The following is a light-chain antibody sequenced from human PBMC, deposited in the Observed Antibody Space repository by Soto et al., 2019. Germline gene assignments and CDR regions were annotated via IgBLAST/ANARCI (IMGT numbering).Light chain of an antibody. CDR1: QSISNW. J-gene: IGKJ1*01. V-gene: IGKV1-5*03. Sequence: DIQMTQSPSTLSASVGDRVTITCRASQSISNWLAWYQQKQGKAPKLLIYKTSTLQRGVPSRFSGSGSGTEFTLTISSLQPDDFATYYCQQYNSYSRTFGKGTKWIS. CDR3: QQYNSYSRT. CDR2: KTS.